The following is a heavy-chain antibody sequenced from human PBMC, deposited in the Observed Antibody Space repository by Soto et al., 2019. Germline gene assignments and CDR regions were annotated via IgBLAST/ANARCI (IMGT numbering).Heavy chain of an antibody. V-gene: IGHV4-59*01. CDR3: ARDDGAY. J-gene: IGHJ4*02. CDR2: IYYSGST. Sequence: ETLSLTCTVSGGSISSYYWSWIRQPPGKGLEWIGYIYYSGSTNYNPSLKSRVTISVDTSKNQFSLKLSSVTAADTAVYYCARDDGAYWGQGTLVTVSS. CDR1: GGSISSYY.